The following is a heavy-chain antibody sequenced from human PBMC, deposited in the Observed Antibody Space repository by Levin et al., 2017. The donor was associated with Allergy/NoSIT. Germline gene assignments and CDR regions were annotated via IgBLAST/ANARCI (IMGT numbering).Heavy chain of an antibody. CDR2: IFPRDSET. V-gene: IGHV5-51*01. CDR1: GDTFTIYW. D-gene: IGHD5-12*01. J-gene: IGHJ1*01. CDR3: VKQGEFVGGYEH. Sequence: GESLKISCKDSGDTFTIYWIGWVRQMPGKGLEWMGIIFPRDSETKYSPSFQGQVTISADKSVTTAYLQWSSLKASDTAMHYCVKQGEFVGGYEHWGQGTLVTVSS.